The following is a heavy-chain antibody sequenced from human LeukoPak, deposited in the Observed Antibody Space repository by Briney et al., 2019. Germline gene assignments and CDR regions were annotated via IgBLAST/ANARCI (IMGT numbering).Heavy chain of an antibody. CDR3: ARQVGYSYGRFDY. Sequence: SETLSLTCTVSGGSISSNGYYWGWIRQPPGKGLEWIGSIYYSGSTYYSPSLKSRLTISVDTSKNQFSLKLSSVSAADTAVYYCARQVGYSYGRFDYWGQGTLVTVSS. CDR1: GGSISSNGYY. CDR2: IYYSGST. D-gene: IGHD5-18*01. V-gene: IGHV4-39*01. J-gene: IGHJ4*02.